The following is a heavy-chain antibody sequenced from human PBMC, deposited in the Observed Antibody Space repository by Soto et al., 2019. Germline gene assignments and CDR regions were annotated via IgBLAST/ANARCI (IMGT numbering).Heavy chain of an antibody. Sequence: SETLSLTCTVSGGSISSYYWSWIRQPPGKGLEWIGYIYYSGSTNYNPSLKSRVTISVDTSKNQFSLKLSSVTAADTAVYYCARDKNCSGGSCYHKELGSNWFDPWGQGTLVTVSS. CDR1: GGSISSYY. CDR3: ARDKNCSGGSCYHKELGSNWFDP. V-gene: IGHV4-59*01. D-gene: IGHD2-15*01. J-gene: IGHJ5*02. CDR2: IYYSGST.